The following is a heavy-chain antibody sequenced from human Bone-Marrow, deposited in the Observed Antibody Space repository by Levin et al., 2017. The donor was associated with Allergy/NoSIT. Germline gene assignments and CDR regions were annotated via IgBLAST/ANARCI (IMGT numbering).Heavy chain of an antibody. CDR3: AREENWNDCGRLDY. Sequence: GESLKISCAASGFVFRAHAMHWVRPAPGKGLEWVAVIWSYGSEKYYADFVKGRFTVSRDNSENTLLLQINGLRVEETAGYYCAREENWNDCGRLDYWGQGTLVTVSS. D-gene: IGHD1-1*01. V-gene: IGHV3-33*01. CDR1: GFVFRAHA. J-gene: IGHJ4*02. CDR2: IWSYGSEK.